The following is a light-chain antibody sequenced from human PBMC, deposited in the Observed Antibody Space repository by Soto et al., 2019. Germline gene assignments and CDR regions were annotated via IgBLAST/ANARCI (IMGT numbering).Light chain of an antibody. V-gene: IGLV2-11*01. CDR3: CSYAGSVV. CDR2: DVT. Sequence: QSALTQPRSVSGSPGQSVTISCTGTSSDVGSYNYVSWYQQHPGKAPKLIIYDVTKRPSGVPDRFSGSKSGNTASLTISGLQAEDEADYYCCSYAGSVVFGGGTQLTVL. CDR1: SSDVGSYNY. J-gene: IGLJ2*01.